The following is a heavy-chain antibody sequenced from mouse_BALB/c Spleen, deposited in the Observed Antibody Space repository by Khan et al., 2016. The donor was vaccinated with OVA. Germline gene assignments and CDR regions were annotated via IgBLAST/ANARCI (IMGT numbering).Heavy chain of an antibody. D-gene: IGHD2-14*01. V-gene: IGHV1-85*01. J-gene: IGHJ3*01. Sequence: QVQLQQPGAELVKPGASVKLSCKASGYTFTSYDINWVRQRPEQGLEWIGWMFPGDGSTKYNENFKGKATLPTDKSSSTAYMQLSRLTSEDSGAYFCARGGYGGFAYWGQGTLVTVSA. CDR3: ARGGYGGFAY. CDR2: MFPGDGST. CDR1: GYTFTSYD.